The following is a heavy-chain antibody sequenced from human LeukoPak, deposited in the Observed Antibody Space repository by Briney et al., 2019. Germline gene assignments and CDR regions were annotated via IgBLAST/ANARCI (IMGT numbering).Heavy chain of an antibody. Sequence: GGSLRLSCVASGFTFSDDYMNWIRQAPGKGLGWVAYISGSGNNIYYADSVKGRFTISRDNARNSLHLQMNSLRVEDTAVYYCARDPFMTTGWGIDYWGQGTLVTVSS. CDR3: ARDPFMTTGWGIDY. V-gene: IGHV3-11*01. CDR1: GFTFSDDY. J-gene: IGHJ4*02. D-gene: IGHD4-17*01. CDR2: ISGSGNNI.